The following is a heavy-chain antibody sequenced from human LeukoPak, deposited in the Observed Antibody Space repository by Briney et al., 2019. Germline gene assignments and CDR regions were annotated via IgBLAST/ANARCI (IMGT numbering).Heavy chain of an antibody. D-gene: IGHD2-21*01. CDR3: ARRRDIVVEKRFDY. J-gene: IGHJ4*02. V-gene: IGHV1-69*13. CDR2: IIPIFGTA. CDR1: GGTFSSYA. Sequence: ASVKVSCKASGGTFSSYAISWVRQAPGQGLEWMGGIIPIFGTANYAQKFQGRVTITADESTSTAYMELSSLRSEDTAVYYCARRRDIVVEKRFDYGGQGPLVTVSS.